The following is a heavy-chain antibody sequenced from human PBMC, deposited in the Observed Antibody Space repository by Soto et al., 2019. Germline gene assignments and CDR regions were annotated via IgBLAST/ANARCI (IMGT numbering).Heavy chain of an antibody. J-gene: IGHJ6*02. CDR1: GFTFSSYA. D-gene: IGHD6-13*01. CDR3: ANTAAAGRRNSVYYYYYGMDV. Sequence: GGSLRLSCAASGFTFSSYAMSWVRQAPGKGLEWVSAISGSGGSTYYADSVKGRFTISRDNSKNTLYLQMNSLRAEDTAVYYCANTAAAGRRNSVYYYYYGMDVWGQGTTVTVSS. CDR2: ISGSGGST. V-gene: IGHV3-23*01.